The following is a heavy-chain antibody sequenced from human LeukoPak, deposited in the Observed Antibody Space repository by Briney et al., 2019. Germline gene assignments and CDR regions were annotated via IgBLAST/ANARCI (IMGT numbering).Heavy chain of an antibody. Sequence: SETLSLTCTVSGYSISSGYYWGWIRQPPGKGLEWIGSIYHSGSTYYNPSLKSRVTISVDTSKNQFSLKLSSVTAADTAVYYCARDPTIVVVVAAMGSAFDIWGQGTMVTVSS. CDR2: IYHSGST. D-gene: IGHD2-15*01. J-gene: IGHJ3*02. V-gene: IGHV4-38-2*02. CDR1: GYSISSGYY. CDR3: ARDPTIVVVVAAMGSAFDI.